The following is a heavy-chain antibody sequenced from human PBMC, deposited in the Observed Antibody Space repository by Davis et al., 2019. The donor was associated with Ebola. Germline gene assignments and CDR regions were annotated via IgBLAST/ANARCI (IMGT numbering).Heavy chain of an antibody. V-gene: IGHV3-23*01. J-gene: IGHJ4*02. Sequence: PSETLSLTCTVSGGSISSYYWSWIRQPPGKGLEWVSAISGSGGSTYYADSVKGRFTISRDNSKNTLYLQMNSLRAEDTAVYYCARGDTAMAPFDYWGQGTLVTVSS. CDR2: ISGSGGST. D-gene: IGHD5-18*01. CDR3: ARGDTAMAPFDY. CDR1: GGSISSYY.